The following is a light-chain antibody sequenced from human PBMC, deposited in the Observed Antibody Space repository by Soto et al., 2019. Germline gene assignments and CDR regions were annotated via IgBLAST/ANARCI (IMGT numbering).Light chain of an antibody. CDR1: QSVSSY. CDR2: DAS. Sequence: IVLTQSPATLSLAPGEGATLSCRASQSVSSYIAWYQQKPGQPPSLLIHDASNRATGVPARFSFSGSGTDFTLTISSLEPEDFAFNYCQQRFTWPGTFGQGTKVEIK. CDR3: QQRFTWPGT. V-gene: IGKV3-11*01. J-gene: IGKJ2*01.